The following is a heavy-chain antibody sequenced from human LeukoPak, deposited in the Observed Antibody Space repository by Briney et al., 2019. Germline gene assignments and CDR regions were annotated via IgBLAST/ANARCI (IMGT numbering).Heavy chain of an antibody. D-gene: IGHD3-16*02. CDR1: GFTFSSYS. CDR3: GMITFGGVIVTDY. V-gene: IGHV3-48*01. CDR2: ISSSGSTI. J-gene: IGHJ4*02. Sequence: GGSLRLSCAASGFTFSSYSMNWVRQAPGRGLEWISYISSSGSTINYADSVKGRFTISRDSAKNSLYLQMNSLRAEDTAVYYCGMITFGGVIVTDYWGQGTLVTVSS.